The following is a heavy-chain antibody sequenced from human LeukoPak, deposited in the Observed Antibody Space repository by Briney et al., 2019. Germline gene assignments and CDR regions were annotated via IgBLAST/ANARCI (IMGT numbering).Heavy chain of an antibody. J-gene: IGHJ4*02. CDR3: TRSLYGDYVFN. Sequence: GEFLKISCTASGFTFGDYAMSWFRQAPGKGLEWVGFIRSKAYGGTTEYAASVKVRFTISRDDSKSIAYLQMNSLKTENTAVYYCTRSLYGDYVFNWGQGTLVTVSS. CDR1: GFTFGDYA. CDR2: IRSKAYGGTT. D-gene: IGHD4-17*01. V-gene: IGHV3-49*03.